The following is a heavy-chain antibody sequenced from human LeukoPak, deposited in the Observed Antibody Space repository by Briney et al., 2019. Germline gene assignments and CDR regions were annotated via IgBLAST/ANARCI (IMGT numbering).Heavy chain of an antibody. Sequence: GGSLRLSCAASGFTFSSYAMHWVRQAPGKGLEWVTVISYDGSNKYYADSVKGRFTISRDNSKNTLYLQMNSLRAEDTAVYYCARPSFGVRLVTHYFDYWGQGTLVTVSS. CDR1: GFTFSSYA. V-gene: IGHV3-30*04. CDR3: ARPSFGVRLVTHYFDY. D-gene: IGHD3-9*01. CDR2: ISYDGSNK. J-gene: IGHJ4*02.